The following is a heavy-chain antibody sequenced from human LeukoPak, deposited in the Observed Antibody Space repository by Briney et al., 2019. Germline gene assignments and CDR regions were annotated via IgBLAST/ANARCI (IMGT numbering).Heavy chain of an antibody. CDR1: GYTFSTYD. CDR3: AIAIRYQLLSDY. CDR2: MNPNSGNT. D-gene: IGHD2-2*01. V-gene: IGHV1-8*03. J-gene: IGHJ4*03. Sequence: ASVKVSCKTSGYTFSTYDINWVRQAAGQGLEWMGWMNPNSGNTGFAQKFQGRATITRDTSITTAYLELSSLRSEDTAVYYCAIAIRYQLLSDYWGHGTLVTVSS.